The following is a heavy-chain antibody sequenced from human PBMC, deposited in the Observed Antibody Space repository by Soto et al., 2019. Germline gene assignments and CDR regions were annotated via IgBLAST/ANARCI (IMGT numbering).Heavy chain of an antibody. Sequence: PGESLKISCKGSGYNFATYWIAWVRQMPGKGLEYMGIIYPGDSDTRYSPSFQGQVTFSADKSISTAYLQWSSLKASDTAMYYCARHGFYGDYASNYFDPWGQGTLGTVS. J-gene: IGHJ5*02. V-gene: IGHV5-51*01. D-gene: IGHD4-17*01. CDR3: ARHGFYGDYASNYFDP. CDR1: GYNFATYW. CDR2: IYPGDSDT.